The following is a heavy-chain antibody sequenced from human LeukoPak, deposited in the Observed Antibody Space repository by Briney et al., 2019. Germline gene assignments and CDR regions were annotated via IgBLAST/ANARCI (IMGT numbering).Heavy chain of an antibody. CDR2: IRYDGSNK. J-gene: IGHJ6*03. CDR3: AKDPKQWLVTNYYYYYMDV. Sequence: GGSLRLSCAASGFTFSSYGMHWVRQAPGKGLEWVAFIRYDGSNKYYADSVKGRFTISRDNSKNTLFLQVNNLRAEDTAVYYCAKDPKQWLVTNYYYYYMDVWGKGTTVTVSS. CDR1: GFTFSSYG. V-gene: IGHV3-30*02. D-gene: IGHD6-19*01.